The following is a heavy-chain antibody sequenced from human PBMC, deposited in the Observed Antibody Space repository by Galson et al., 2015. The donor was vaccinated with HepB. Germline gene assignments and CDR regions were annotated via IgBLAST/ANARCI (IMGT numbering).Heavy chain of an antibody. CDR3: ARDHIAAAGMEGVASDI. CDR1: GFTFSTSW. D-gene: IGHD6-13*01. V-gene: IGHV3-7*01. J-gene: IGHJ3*02. CDR2: IKGDGSEK. Sequence: SLRLSCAASGFTFSTSWMSWVRQAPGKGLEWVARIKGDGSEKNYVDSVKGRFTISRDNSKNTLYLQMNSLRAEDTAVYYCARDHIAAAGMEGVASDIWGQGTMVTVSS.